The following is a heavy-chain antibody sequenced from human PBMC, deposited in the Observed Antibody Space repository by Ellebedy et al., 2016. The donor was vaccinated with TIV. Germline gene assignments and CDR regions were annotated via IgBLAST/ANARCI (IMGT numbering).Heavy chain of an antibody. D-gene: IGHD1-1*01. Sequence: STYGMNSVKGRFTISRDNSENTLCLQMNSLRAEDTAVYYCTKDGSGTMNFWGQGTLVTVSS. J-gene: IGHJ4*02. CDR3: TKDGSGTMNF. CDR2: ST. V-gene: IGHV3-23*01.